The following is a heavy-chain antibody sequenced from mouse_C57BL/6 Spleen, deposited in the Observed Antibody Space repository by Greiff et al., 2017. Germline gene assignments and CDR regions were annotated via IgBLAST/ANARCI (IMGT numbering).Heavy chain of an antibody. J-gene: IGHJ4*01. CDR1: EYEFPSHD. CDR2: SNNDGGST. CDR3: ARYDYHGSMDY. D-gene: IGHD2-4*01. V-gene: IGHV5-2*01. Sequence: EVPLVESGRGLVQPGQSLRLSCESNEYEFPSHDMSLVCITPQTRLGLVAASNNDGGSTYYPDTMGRRFIISRDNTKTTLYLQMSSLRSEDTALYYCARYDYHGSMDYWGQGTTLTVSS.